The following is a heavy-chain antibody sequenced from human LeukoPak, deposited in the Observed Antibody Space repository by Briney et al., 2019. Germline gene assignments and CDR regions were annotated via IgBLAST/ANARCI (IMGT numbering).Heavy chain of an antibody. CDR1: GYTFTSYG. CDR2: ISAYNGNT. D-gene: IGHD2-2*01. CDR3: ARAGDIVVVPAADPFDY. V-gene: IGHV1-18*01. Sequence: ASVKVSCKASGYTFTSYGISWVRQAPGQGLEWMGWISAYNGNTNYAQKLQGRVTMTTDTSTSTAYMELRSLRSDDTAVYYCARAGDIVVVPAADPFDYWGQGTLVTVSS. J-gene: IGHJ4*02.